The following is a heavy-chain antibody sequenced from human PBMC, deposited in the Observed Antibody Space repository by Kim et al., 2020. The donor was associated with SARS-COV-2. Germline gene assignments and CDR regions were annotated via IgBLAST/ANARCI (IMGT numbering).Heavy chain of an antibody. J-gene: IGHJ6*02. D-gene: IGHD3-9*01. V-gene: IGHV4-59*01. CDR1: GGSISSYY. CDR3: ARDLRYYDILTGYSQPLGMDV. CDR2: IYYSGST. Sequence: SETLSLTCTVSGGSISSYYWSWIRQPPGKGLEWIGYIYYSGSTNYNPSLKSRVTISVDTSKNQFSLKLSSVTAADTAVYYCARDLRYYDILTGYSQPLGMDVWGQGTTVTVSS.